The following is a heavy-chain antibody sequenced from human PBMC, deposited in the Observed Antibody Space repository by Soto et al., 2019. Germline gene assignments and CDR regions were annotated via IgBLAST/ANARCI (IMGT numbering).Heavy chain of an antibody. D-gene: IGHD1-7*01. CDR3: MRDVISGTT. CDR1: GFTFSNSW. CDR2: IKPDGSEK. J-gene: IGHJ4*02. V-gene: IGHV3-7*01. Sequence: GSLRLSCAVSGFTFSNSWMTWVRQAPGKGLEWVANIKPDGSEKSYVDSVKGRFTISRDNAENSLYLQMNSLRVEDTAVYYCMRDVISGTTWGQGTLVTVSS.